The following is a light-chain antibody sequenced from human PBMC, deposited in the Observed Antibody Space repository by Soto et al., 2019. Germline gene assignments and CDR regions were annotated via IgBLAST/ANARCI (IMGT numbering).Light chain of an antibody. CDR2: GAF. Sequence: EIVMTQSPATLSVSPGERATLSCRASESVSSDFAWYQQKPGQAPRLLIYGAFTRATGIPARFSGSGSGTDFTLTISSLEPEDFAVYYCQQYDSSPPITFGQGTRLEIK. V-gene: IGKV3D-15*01. CDR3: QQYDSSPPIT. J-gene: IGKJ5*01. CDR1: ESVSSD.